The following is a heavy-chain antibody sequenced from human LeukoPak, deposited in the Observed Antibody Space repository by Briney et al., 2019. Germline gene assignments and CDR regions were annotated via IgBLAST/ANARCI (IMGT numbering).Heavy chain of an antibody. CDR3: ARATVGAGNDY. CDR1: GGSISSSSYY. CDR2: INHSGST. Sequence: PSETLSLTCTVSGGSISSSSYYWGWIRQPPGKGLEWIGEINHSGSTNYNPSLKSRVTISVDTSKNQFSLKLSSVTAADTAVYYCARATVGAGNDYWGQGTLVTVSS. J-gene: IGHJ4*02. V-gene: IGHV4-39*07. D-gene: IGHD1-26*01.